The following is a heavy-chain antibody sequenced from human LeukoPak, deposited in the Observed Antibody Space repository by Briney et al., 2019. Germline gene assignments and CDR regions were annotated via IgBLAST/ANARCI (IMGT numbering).Heavy chain of an antibody. CDR2: INSGGTPI. V-gene: IGHV3-48*03. D-gene: IGHD6-19*01. CDR1: GFTLNNYA. CDR3: ARDFSGWSVDT. J-gene: IGHJ5*02. Sequence: PGGSLRLSCAASGFTLNNYAMSWVRQVPGKGLEWISYINSGGTPIYYADSVKGRFTMSRDNAKNSLYLQMNSLRAEDTAVYYCARDFSGWSVDTWGQGTLVTVSS.